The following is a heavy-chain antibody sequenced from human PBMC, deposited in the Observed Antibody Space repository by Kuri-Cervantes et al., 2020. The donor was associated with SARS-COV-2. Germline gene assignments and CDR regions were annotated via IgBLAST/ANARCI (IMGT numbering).Heavy chain of an antibody. CDR3: ARFGSQEDGYNSGNY. V-gene: IGHV1-69*06. Sequence: SVKVSCKASGGTFSSYAISWVRQAPGQGLEWMGGIIPIFGTANYAQKFQGRVTITEDKSTSTAYMELSSLRSEDTAVYYCARFGSQEDGYNSGNYWGQGTLVTVSS. CDR2: IIPIFGTA. CDR1: GGTFSSYA. D-gene: IGHD5-24*01. J-gene: IGHJ4*02.